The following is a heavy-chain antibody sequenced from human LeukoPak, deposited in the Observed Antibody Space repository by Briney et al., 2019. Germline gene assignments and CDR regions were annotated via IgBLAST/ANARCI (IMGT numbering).Heavy chain of an antibody. Sequence: GSLRLSCAASGFTFSDYYMSWIRQAPGKGLEWVSYISSSSDTIYYADSVKGRFTISRDNAKNSLYLQMNSLRDEDTAVYYCARDVPGVRGVIRFDYWGQGTLVTVSS. D-gene: IGHD3-10*01. CDR3: ARDVPGVRGVIRFDY. J-gene: IGHJ4*02. CDR1: GFTFSDYY. CDR2: ISSSSDTI. V-gene: IGHV3-11*04.